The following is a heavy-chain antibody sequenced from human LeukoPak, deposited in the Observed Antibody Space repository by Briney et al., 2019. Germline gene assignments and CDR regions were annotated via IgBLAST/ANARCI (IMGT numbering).Heavy chain of an antibody. J-gene: IGHJ6*03. CDR2: IRHSDSNT. D-gene: IGHD1-1*01. Sequence: GGSLRLSCAASGLTFSSSDMSWVRQAPGSGLEWVSSIRHSDSNTYYADSVMGRFTISRDNSKNTPYLQMNSLSAEDTAVYYCAKRGNPTVGHHYLDVWGKGTTVSVSS. V-gene: IGHV3-23*05. CDR1: GLTFSSSD. CDR3: AKRGNPTVGHHYLDV.